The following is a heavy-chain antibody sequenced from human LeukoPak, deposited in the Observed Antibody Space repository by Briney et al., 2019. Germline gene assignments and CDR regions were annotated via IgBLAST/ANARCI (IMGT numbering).Heavy chain of an antibody. CDR2: IYHSGST. CDR3: ARMTTVREIDY. CDR1: GGSISSSKW. J-gene: IGHJ4*02. Sequence: SETLSLTCAVSGGSISSSKWWSWVRQTPGKGLEWIGEIYHSGSTNYKPSLKSRVTMSVDKSKNQFSLKLSSVTAADTAVYYCARMTTVREIDYWGQGTLVTVSS. D-gene: IGHD4-17*01. V-gene: IGHV4-4*02.